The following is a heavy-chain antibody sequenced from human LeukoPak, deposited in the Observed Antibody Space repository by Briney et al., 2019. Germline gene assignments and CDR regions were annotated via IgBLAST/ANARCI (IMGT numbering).Heavy chain of an antibody. Sequence: ASVKVSCKASGYTFTGYYMHWVRQAPGQGLEWMGWINAGNGNTKYSQEFQGRVTITRDTSASTAYMELSSLRSEDMAVYYCAREAYYGSGWGKNWFDPWGQGTLVTVSS. CDR3: AREAYYGSGWGKNWFDP. V-gene: IGHV1-3*03. D-gene: IGHD3-10*01. CDR1: GYTFTGYY. CDR2: INAGNGNT. J-gene: IGHJ5*02.